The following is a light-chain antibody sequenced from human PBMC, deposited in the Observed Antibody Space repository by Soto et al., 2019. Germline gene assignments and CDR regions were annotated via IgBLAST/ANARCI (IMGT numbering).Light chain of an antibody. CDR2: KAS. CDR3: QQYNSS. Sequence: DIQMTQSPSTLSSSLGDRFTITCRASQSISSWLAWYQQKPGKAPKLLIYKASSLESGVPSRFSGSGSGTEFTLTISSLQPDDLATYYCQQYNSSFGQGTKVDIK. V-gene: IGKV1-5*03. CDR1: QSISSW. J-gene: IGKJ1*01.